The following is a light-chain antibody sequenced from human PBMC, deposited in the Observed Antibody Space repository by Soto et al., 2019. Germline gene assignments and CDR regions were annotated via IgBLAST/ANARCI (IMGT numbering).Light chain of an antibody. CDR2: SAS. CDR1: QSLRSN. V-gene: IGKV3-15*01. J-gene: IGKJ1*01. CDR3: QQHDQLPPA. Sequence: EIVMTQSPVTLSVSPGETVILSCRASQSLRSNLAWYQQKPGQTPRLLIYSASIRAAATPARFSGSGAGTNFSLHVSSLQSDDVAVYYCQQHDQLPPAFGQGTKVDLK.